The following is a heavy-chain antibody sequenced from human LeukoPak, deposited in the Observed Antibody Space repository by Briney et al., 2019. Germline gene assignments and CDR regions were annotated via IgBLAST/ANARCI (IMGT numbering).Heavy chain of an antibody. CDR1: GFTFTSYA. V-gene: IGHV3-23*01. CDR2: ISGPGTST. D-gene: IGHD5-18*01. Sequence: PGGSLRLSCAASGFTFTSYAMTWVRQAPGKGLGWVSAISGPGTSTYYADSVKGRFTISRDNSKNTLYLDMNSLRAEDTAVYYCAKGGDRGYSYGNNDYWGQGTLVTVST. CDR3: AKGGDRGYSYGNNDY. J-gene: IGHJ4*02.